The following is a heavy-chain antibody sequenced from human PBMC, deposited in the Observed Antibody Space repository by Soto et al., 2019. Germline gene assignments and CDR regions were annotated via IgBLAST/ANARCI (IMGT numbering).Heavy chain of an antibody. D-gene: IGHD2-15*01. J-gene: IGHJ5*02. Sequence: QVQLVQSGAEVKKPGASVKVSCKASGYTFTSYAMHWVRQAPGQRLEWMGWINAGNGNTKYSQKFQGRVTITRDTSASTAYMELSSLRSEDTAVYYCARSGGWVGVAATFLWFDPWGQGTLVTVSS. CDR1: GYTFTSYA. V-gene: IGHV1-3*01. CDR3: ARSGGWVGVAATFLWFDP. CDR2: INAGNGNT.